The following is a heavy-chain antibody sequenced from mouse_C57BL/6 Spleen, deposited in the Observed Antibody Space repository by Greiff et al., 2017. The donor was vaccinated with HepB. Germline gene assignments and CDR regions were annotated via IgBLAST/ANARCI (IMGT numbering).Heavy chain of an antibody. CDR2: IYPGDGDT. Sequence: QVQLQQSGPELVKPGASVKISCKASGYAFSSSWMNWVKQRPGKGLEWIGRIYPGDGDTNYNGKFKGKATLTADKSSSTAYMQLSSLTSEDSAVYFCASYYDYDGPVWGQGTTLTVSS. V-gene: IGHV1-82*01. J-gene: IGHJ2*01. CDR1: GYAFSSSW. CDR3: ASYYDYDGPV. D-gene: IGHD2-4*01.